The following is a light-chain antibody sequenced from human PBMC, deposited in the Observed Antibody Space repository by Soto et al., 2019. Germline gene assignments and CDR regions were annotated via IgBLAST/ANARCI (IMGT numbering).Light chain of an antibody. Sequence: AVHMTQSPSSLSASVGDRVTITCRASQDIRNDLGWYQQKPGTAPKLLIYAASTLQSGVPSRFSGSGSGTDFSLTISSLQPGDFATYYCLQDYTYPRTFGQGTKVEVK. CDR3: LQDYTYPRT. CDR1: QDIRND. J-gene: IGKJ1*01. CDR2: AAS. V-gene: IGKV1-6*01.